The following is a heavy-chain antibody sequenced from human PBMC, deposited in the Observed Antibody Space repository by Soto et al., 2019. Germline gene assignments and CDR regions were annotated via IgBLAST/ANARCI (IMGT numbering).Heavy chain of an antibody. CDR2: INAGNGYT. Sequence: GASVKVSCKASGYTFTSYPMHWVRQAPGQRLEWMGWINAGNGYTKYSQKFQDRVTITRDTSASTAYMELSSLRAEDTAVYYCAREGVRGMDVWGQGTTVTVSS. D-gene: IGHD3-16*01. V-gene: IGHV1-3*01. CDR1: GYTFTSYP. J-gene: IGHJ6*02. CDR3: AREGVRGMDV.